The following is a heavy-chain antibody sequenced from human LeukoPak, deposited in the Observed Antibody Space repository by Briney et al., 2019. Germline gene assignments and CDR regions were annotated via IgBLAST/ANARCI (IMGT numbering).Heavy chain of an antibody. D-gene: IGHD6-13*01. CDR1: GGSIRTDY. CDR3: VRGRSWYYYGMDV. J-gene: IGHJ6*02. Sequence: PSETLSLTCTVSGGSIRTDYWSWIRQPPGKGLEWIGYINHEGSTNYNSSLKSRVSISVDTPKNQFSLKLGSVTAADTAVYYCVRGRSWYYYGMDVWGQGTTVTVSS. CDR2: INHEGST. V-gene: IGHV4-59*12.